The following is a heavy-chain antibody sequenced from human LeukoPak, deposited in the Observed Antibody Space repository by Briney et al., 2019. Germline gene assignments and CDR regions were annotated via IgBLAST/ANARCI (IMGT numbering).Heavy chain of an antibody. V-gene: IGHV3-23*01. J-gene: IGHJ4*02. Sequence: PGGALRLSCAASGLTFSSYAMRGVRQALGRGLDGVSAVSGCGGSTYYGDFAKGRCTIFRGNFKNTLYLQMNSLRDEDTAVYYCAKGGVVVIPAASYYFDYWGQGTLVTVSS. D-gene: IGHD2-2*01. CDR1: GLTFSSYA. CDR3: AKGGVVVIPAASYYFDY. CDR2: VSGCGGST.